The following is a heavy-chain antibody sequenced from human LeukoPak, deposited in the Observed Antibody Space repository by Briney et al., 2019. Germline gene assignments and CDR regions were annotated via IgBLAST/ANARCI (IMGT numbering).Heavy chain of an antibody. V-gene: IGHV4-34*01. D-gene: IGHD3-10*01. CDR2: INHSGST. CDR3: ARSDYYGAGHY. Sequence: SETLSLTCAVYGGSFSGYYWSWIRQPPGKGLEWIGEINHSGSTNYNPSLKSRVTIPVDTSKNQFSLKLSSVTAADTAVYYCARSDYYGAGHYWGQGTLVTVSS. CDR1: GGSFSGYY. J-gene: IGHJ4*02.